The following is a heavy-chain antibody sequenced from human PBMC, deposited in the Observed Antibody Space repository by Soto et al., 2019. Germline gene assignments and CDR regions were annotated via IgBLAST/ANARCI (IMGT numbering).Heavy chain of an antibody. CDR1: GFSLSTSGVG. CDR3: ALGFSWFGELWGWYFDY. D-gene: IGHD3-10*01. Sequence: SGPTLVNPTQTLTLTCTFSGFSLSTSGVGVGWIRQPPGKALEWLALIYWDDDKRYSPSLKSRLTITKDTSKNQVVLTMTNMDPVDTATYYCALGFSWFGELWGWYFDYWGQGTLVTVSS. CDR2: IYWDDDK. J-gene: IGHJ4*02. V-gene: IGHV2-5*02.